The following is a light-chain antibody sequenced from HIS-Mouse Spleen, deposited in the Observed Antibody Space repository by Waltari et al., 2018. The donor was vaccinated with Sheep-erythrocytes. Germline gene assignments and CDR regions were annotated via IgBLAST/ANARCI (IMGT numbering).Light chain of an antibody. J-gene: IGKJ1*01. CDR2: DAS. CDR3: QQFNNYPRT. CDR1: QGISSA. Sequence: AIQLTQSPSSLSASVGDRVTIPCRASQGISSALAWYQQKPGKAPKLLIYDASSLESGVPSRFSGSGAGTDFTLTISSLQPEDFATYYCQQFNNYPRTFGQGTKVEIK. V-gene: IGKV1D-13*01.